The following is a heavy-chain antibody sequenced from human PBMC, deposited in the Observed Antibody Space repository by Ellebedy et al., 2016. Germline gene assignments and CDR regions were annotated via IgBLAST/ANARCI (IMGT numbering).Heavy chain of an antibody. Sequence: ASVKVSCXVSGYTLTELSMHWVRQAPGKGLEWMGGFDPEDGETIYAQKFQGRVTMTEDTSTDTAYMELSSLRSEDTAVYYCATDRGGYGDYYFDYWGQGTLVTVSS. D-gene: IGHD4-17*01. J-gene: IGHJ4*02. CDR2: FDPEDGET. CDR3: ATDRGGYGDYYFDY. CDR1: GYTLTELS. V-gene: IGHV1-24*01.